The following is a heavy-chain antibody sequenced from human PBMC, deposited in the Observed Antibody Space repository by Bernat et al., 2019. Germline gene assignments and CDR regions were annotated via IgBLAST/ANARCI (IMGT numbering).Heavy chain of an antibody. CDR2: IYYSGST. CDR1: GGSISSYY. D-gene: IGHD5-24*01. J-gene: IGHJ4*02. V-gene: IGHV4-59*08. Sequence: QVQLQESGPGLVKPSETLSLTCTVSGGSISSYYWSWIRQPPGKGLEWIGYIYYSGSTNYNPSLKSRVTISVTTSKNQFSLKLSVGTAADTAVYYCARRGRDGYNSLFDYWGQGTLVTVSS. CDR3: ARRGRDGYNSLFDY.